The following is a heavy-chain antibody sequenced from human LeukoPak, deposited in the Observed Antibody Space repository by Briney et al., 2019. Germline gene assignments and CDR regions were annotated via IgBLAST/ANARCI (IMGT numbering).Heavy chain of an antibody. CDR2: ISSSSYI. V-gene: IGHV3-48*02. CDR1: GFTFSSYS. CDR3: ARVYRSGYSVDY. D-gene: IGHD6-19*01. Sequence: GGSLRLSCAVSGFTFSSYSIDWVRQAPGKGLEWVSYISSSSYIYYADSVKGRFTISRDNGKNSVYLLMNSLRDEDTAVYYCARVYRSGYSVDYWGQGTLVTVSS. J-gene: IGHJ4*02.